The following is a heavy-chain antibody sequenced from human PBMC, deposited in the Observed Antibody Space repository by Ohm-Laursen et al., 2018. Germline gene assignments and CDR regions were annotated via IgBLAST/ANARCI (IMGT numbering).Heavy chain of an antibody. CDR2: IWYDGSNK. V-gene: IGHV3-33*08. D-gene: IGHD6-19*01. J-gene: IGHJ4*02. CDR1: GFTFSSYW. Sequence: SLRLSCAASGFTFSSYWMSWVRQAPGKGLEWVAVIWYDGSNKYYADSVKGRFTISRDNSKNTLYLQMNSLRAEDTAVYYCARASSSIAVAGLDYWGQGTLVTVSS. CDR3: ARASSSIAVAGLDY.